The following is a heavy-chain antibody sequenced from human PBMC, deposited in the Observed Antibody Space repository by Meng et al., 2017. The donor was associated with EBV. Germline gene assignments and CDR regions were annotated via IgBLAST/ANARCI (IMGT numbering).Heavy chain of an antibody. V-gene: IGHV2-5*02. CDR2: IYWDDAK. CDR3: ANSKYYSDSGGYWDYFDD. J-gene: IGHJ4*02. Sequence: TLTEIGPTLVKTTQTRRLTCTLSGISLTTSGVGVGWIRQPPGKALEWLAVIYWDDAKRYSPSLKNRLTITKDTSNNQVVLTMTNMDPVDTATYFCANSKYYSDSGGYWDYFDDWGQGTLVTVSS. D-gene: IGHD3-10*01. CDR1: GISLTTSGVG.